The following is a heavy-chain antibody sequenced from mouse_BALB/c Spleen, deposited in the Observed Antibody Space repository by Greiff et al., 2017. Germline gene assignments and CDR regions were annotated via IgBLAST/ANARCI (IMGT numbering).Heavy chain of an antibody. J-gene: IGHJ3*01. V-gene: IGHV1-9*01. CDR1: GYTFSSYW. CDR2: ILPGSGST. CDR3: ARGGIYYDYPFAY. D-gene: IGHD2-4*01. Sequence: VQLQQSGAELMKPGASVKISCKATGYTFSSYWIEWVKQRPGHGLEWIGEILPGSGSTNYNEKFKGKATFTADTSSNTAYMQLSSLTSEDSAVYYCARGGIYYDYPFAYWGQGTLVTVSA.